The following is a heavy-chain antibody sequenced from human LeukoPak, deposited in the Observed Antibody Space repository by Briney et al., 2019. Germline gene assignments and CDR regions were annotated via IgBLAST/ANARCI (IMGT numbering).Heavy chain of an antibody. D-gene: IGHD1-26*01. V-gene: IGHV3-23*01. CDR3: AKDTVGARWSYRDVGSDY. CDR2: ISGSGGST. CDR1: GFTFSSYA. Sequence: PGGSLRLSCAASGFTFSSYAMSWVRQAPGKGLEWVSAISGSGGSTYYADSVKGRFTISRDNSKNTLYLQMNSQRAEDTAVYYCAKDTVGARWSYRDVGSDYWGQGTLVTVSS. J-gene: IGHJ4*02.